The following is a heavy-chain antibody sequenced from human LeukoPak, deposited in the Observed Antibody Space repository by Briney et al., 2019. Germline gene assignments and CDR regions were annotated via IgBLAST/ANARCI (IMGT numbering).Heavy chain of an antibody. CDR2: IIPIFGTA. CDR1: GYTFTGYY. D-gene: IGHD3-22*01. Sequence: GASVKVSCKASGYTFTGYYMHWVRQAPGQGLEWMGGIIPIFGTANYAQKFQGRVTMTTDTSTSTAYMELRSLRSDDTAVYYCARDYKPFYDSSGLGLFDIWGQGTMVTVSS. J-gene: IGHJ3*02. CDR3: ARDYKPFYDSSGLGLFDI. V-gene: IGHV1-2*02.